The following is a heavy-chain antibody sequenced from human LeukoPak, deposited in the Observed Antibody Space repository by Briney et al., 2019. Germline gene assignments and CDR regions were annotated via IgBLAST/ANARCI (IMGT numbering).Heavy chain of an antibody. CDR3: ARDWKVRGGIIPFDY. D-gene: IGHD3-10*01. J-gene: IGHJ4*02. CDR2: ISSSGSTI. CDR1: GFTFSSYE. V-gene: IGHV3-48*03. Sequence: GGSLRLSCAASGFTFSSYEMNWVRQAPGKGLEWVSYISSSGSTIYYADSVKGRFTISRDNAKNSLYLQMNSLRAEDKAVYYCARDWKVRGGIIPFDYWGQGTLVTVSS.